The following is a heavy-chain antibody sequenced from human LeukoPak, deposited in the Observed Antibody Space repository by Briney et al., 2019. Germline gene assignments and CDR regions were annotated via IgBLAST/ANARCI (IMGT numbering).Heavy chain of an antibody. CDR3: VYYGSGSYQDY. Sequence: GESLKISCKGSGYSITSYWIGWVRQLPGNGLEWMGIIYPGDSDTRYSPSFQGQVTISADKSISTAYLQWSSLKASDTAMYYCVYYGSGSYQDYWGQGTLVTVSS. CDR2: IYPGDSDT. D-gene: IGHD3-10*01. CDR1: GYSITSYW. V-gene: IGHV5-51*01. J-gene: IGHJ4*02.